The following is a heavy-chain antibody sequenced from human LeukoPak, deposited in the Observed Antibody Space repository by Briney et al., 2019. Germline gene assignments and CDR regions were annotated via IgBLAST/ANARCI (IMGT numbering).Heavy chain of an antibody. D-gene: IGHD1-1*01. CDR1: GFTFSDYD. J-gene: IGHJ4*02. Sequence: GGSLRLSCAASGFTFSDYDMHWVRQPTGKGLEWVAAIGTAGDTYFTGSVKGRFTISRENAKNSLYLQMNSLRAGDTAVYYCARVAKERVGGVYYFDYWGQGTLVTVSS. CDR2: IGTAGDT. V-gene: IGHV3-13*01. CDR3: ARVAKERVGGVYYFDY.